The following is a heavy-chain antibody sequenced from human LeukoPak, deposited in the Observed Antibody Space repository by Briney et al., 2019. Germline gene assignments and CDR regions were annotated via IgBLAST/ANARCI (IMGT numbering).Heavy chain of an antibody. V-gene: IGHV3-74*01. J-gene: IGHJ4*02. CDR2: MNGEGTTI. CDR3: ARDSNYQPDF. Sequence: PGGSLRLSCATSGLTFRTTWMHWVRQAPGKGLMWVSRMNGEGTTIDYADSVKGRFTISRDNAKNTLYLQMSSLRAEDTAVYYCARDSNYQPDFWGQGTLVIVSS. D-gene: IGHD4-11*01. CDR1: GLTFRTTW.